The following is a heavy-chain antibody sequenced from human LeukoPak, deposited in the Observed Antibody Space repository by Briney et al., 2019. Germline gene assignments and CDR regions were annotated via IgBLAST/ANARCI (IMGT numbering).Heavy chain of an antibody. CDR1: GFTFSSYA. CDR3: ANGVAPAAPFDY. J-gene: IGHJ4*02. D-gene: IGHD2-2*01. V-gene: IGHV3-23*01. CDR2: ISGSASST. Sequence: GGSLRLSCAASGFTFSSYAMSWVRQAPGKGLEWVSAISGSASSTYYADSVKGRFTISRDNSKNTLYLQMNSLRAEDTAVYYCANGVAPAAPFDYWGQGTLVTVSS.